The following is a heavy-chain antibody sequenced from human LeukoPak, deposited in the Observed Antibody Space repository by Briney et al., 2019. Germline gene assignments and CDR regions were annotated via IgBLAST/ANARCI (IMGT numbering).Heavy chain of an antibody. J-gene: IGHJ6*03. Sequence: PSETLSLTCTVSGGSINSYYWSWIRQPPGKGLESIGYIYYRGRTNYNPSLKSRVTISLDTYKNQFSLKLSSVTAADTAVYYCARALVAERYYYYYYMDVWGKGTTVTVSS. V-gene: IGHV4-59*08. D-gene: IGHD2-15*01. CDR3: ARALVAERYYYYYYMDV. CDR2: IYYRGRT. CDR1: GGSINSYY.